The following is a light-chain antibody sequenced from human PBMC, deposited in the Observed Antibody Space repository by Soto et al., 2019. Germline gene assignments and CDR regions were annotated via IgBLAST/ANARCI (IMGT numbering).Light chain of an antibody. CDR2: GVS. CDR1: QSVGSN. J-gene: IGKJ1*01. CDR3: QQYNNWLQT. Sequence: DIVMTQSPATLSVSPGEGATLSCRASQSVGSNLAWYQQKPAQAPRLLIYGVSTRATGTPARFSGSGSGTELTLTISSVQSEDFAVYYCQQYNNWLQTFGQGTKVDIK. V-gene: IGKV3-15*01.